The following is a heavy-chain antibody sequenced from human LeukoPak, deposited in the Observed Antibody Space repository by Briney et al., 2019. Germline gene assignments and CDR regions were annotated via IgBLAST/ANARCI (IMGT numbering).Heavy chain of an antibody. CDR3: ARLWIVATWFDA. V-gene: IGHV4-39*02. CDR1: NGSMTSDSYY. D-gene: IGHD2-2*03. CDR2: IFYSGKT. J-gene: IGHJ5*02. Sequence: SETLSLTRSVSNGSMTSDSYYWAWVRQPPGQGLEWIGSIFYSGKTYYSASLKSRVTVSLDTSKKNFSLRLSSVTAADTAVYYCARLWIVATWFDAWGQGALVTVSS.